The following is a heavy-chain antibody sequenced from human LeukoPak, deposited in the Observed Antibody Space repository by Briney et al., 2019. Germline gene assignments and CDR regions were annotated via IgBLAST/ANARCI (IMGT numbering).Heavy chain of an antibody. J-gene: IGHJ4*02. Sequence: PSETLSLTCAAYGGSFSDYYLIWIRQPPGQGLEWIGEINHSGITRYNASIKSRVTISTDTSKNQFSLKVNSLAAADTAVYYCAISSDYDFLGGPWAQGTLVTVSS. CDR3: AISSDYDFLGGP. CDR1: GGSFSDYY. CDR2: INHSGIT. D-gene: IGHD3-3*01. V-gene: IGHV4-34*01.